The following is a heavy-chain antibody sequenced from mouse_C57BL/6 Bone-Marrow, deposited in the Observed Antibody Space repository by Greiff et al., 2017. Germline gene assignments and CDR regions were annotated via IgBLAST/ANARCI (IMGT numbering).Heavy chain of an antibody. Sequence: LVESGAELVRPGTSVKMSCKASGYTFTNYWIGWAKQRPGHGLEWIGDLYPGGGYNNYNEQFKGKATLTADKSSSTAYMQFSSLTSEDSAIYYCSRGDYGDYWGQGTTLTVSS. CDR1: GYTFTNYW. V-gene: IGHV1-63*01. CDR2: LYPGGGYN. D-gene: IGHD2-4*01. CDR3: SRGDYGDY. J-gene: IGHJ2*01.